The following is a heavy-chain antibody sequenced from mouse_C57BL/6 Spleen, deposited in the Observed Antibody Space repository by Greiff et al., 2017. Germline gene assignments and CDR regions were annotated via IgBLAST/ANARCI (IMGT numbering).Heavy chain of an antibody. CDR1: GYTFTSYW. J-gene: IGHJ3*01. Sequence: QVQLQQPGAELVRPGSSVKLSCKASGYTFTSYWMHWVKQRPIQGLEWIGNIAPSDSETHYNQKFKDKATLTVDKSSSTAYMQLSSLPSEDSAVYYCARGGTAGWFAYWGQGTLVTVSA. CDR3: ARGGTAGWFAY. V-gene: IGHV1-52*01. CDR2: IAPSDSET. D-gene: IGHD3-1*01.